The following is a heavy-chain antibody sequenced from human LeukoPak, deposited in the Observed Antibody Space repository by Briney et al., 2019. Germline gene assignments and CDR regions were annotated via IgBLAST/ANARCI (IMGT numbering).Heavy chain of an antibody. CDR1: GYTFTGYY. CDR3: ARDGARGYSFMYYFDY. CDR2: INPNSGRT. D-gene: IGHD5-18*01. J-gene: IGHJ4*02. Sequence: PGASVKVSCKASGYTFTGYYMHWAGQAPGQGREGLRWINPNSGRTNYAQKFQGRVTMTRDTSISTAYMELSRLRSDDTAVYYCARDGARGYSFMYYFDYWGQGTLVTVSS. V-gene: IGHV1-2*02.